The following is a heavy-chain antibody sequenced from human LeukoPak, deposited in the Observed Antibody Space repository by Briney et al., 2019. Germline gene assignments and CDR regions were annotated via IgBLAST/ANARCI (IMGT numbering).Heavy chain of an antibody. CDR3: ARRPRDCSGGCCYDF. CDR1: GYIFINYW. D-gene: IGHD2-15*01. Sequence: GESLKISCKVSGYIFINYWIAWVRQKPGKGLEWVGIIYPGDSDTRYSPSFQGQVTISADKSMKTTYLQWSALQASDTAIFYCARRPRDCSGGCCYDFWGQGTLVSVPS. J-gene: IGHJ4*02. CDR2: IYPGDSDT. V-gene: IGHV5-51*01.